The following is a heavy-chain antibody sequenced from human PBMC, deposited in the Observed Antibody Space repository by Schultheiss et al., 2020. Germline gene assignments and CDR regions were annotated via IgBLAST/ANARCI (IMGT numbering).Heavy chain of an antibody. Sequence: GESLKISCAASGFPFSSYSMNWVRQAPGKGLEWVAYISSNTNIIYYADSVKGRFTISRDNAKTTLILEMNSLRDEDTAIYYCARGHDFAYAFDMWGQGTMVTVSS. J-gene: IGHJ3*02. V-gene: IGHV3-48*02. CDR2: ISSNTNII. D-gene: IGHD2-21*02. CDR1: GFPFSSYS. CDR3: ARGHDFAYAFDM.